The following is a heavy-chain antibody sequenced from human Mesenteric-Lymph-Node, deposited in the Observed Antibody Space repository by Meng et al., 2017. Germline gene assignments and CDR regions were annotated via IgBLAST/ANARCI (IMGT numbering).Heavy chain of an antibody. CDR3: TTLYGDSIS. D-gene: IGHD4-17*01. J-gene: IGHJ4*02. CDR2: IYHSGRT. Sequence: QVQLQEAGPGVVKPSQTLSLTCMVSGGSIRNDQWWSWDRQAPGKGLEWIGEIYHSGRTNYNPSVKSRVSMSVDKSQNHFSLRLSSVTAADTAVYYCTTLYGDSISWGQGTLVTVSS. V-gene: IGHV4-4*02. CDR1: GGSIRNDQW.